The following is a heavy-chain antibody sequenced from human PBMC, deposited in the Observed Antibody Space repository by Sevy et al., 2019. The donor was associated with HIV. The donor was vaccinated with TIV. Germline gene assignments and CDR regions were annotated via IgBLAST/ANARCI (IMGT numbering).Heavy chain of an antibody. V-gene: IGHV3-30*18. CDR1: GFIFDDYS. J-gene: IGHJ6*02. D-gene: IGHD4-17*01. CDR2: ISHDGGKK. Sequence: GGSLRLSCVGSGFIFDDYSMHWVRQAPGKGLEWVALISHDGGKKYYAHSVKGRFTISRDNFKNTLYLQMNTLRRDDTAAYFCTKDPPVYGDFPYGMDVWGQGTTVTVSS. CDR3: TKDPPVYGDFPYGMDV.